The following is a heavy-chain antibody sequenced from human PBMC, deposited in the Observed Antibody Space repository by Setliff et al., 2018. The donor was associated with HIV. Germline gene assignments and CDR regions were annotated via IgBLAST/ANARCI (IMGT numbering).Heavy chain of an antibody. J-gene: IGHJ6*03. V-gene: IGHV3-15*01. CDR3: TTRAVPSRWGELQFLERYYYSMDV. D-gene: IGHD3-3*01. CDR1: GFIFSDHY. CDR2: IKSKSDGGTK. Sequence: PGGSLRLSCAVPGFIFSDHYMDWVRQAPGKGLEWVGRIKSKSDGGTKDYAAPVKGRFTISRDDPKNTLYLQMNSLKIEDTAVYYCTTRAVPSRWGELQFLERYYYSMDVWGKGTTVTVSS.